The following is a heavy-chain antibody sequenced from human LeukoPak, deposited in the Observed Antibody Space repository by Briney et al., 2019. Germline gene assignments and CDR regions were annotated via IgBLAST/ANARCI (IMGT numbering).Heavy chain of an antibody. Sequence: PSETLSLTCAVYGGSFSGYYWSWIRQAPGKGLEWIGEINHSGSTNYNPSLKSRVTISVDTSKNQFSLKPSSVTAADTAVYYCARGLDGADFDYWGQGTLVTVSS. D-gene: IGHD4-17*01. CDR2: INHSGST. J-gene: IGHJ4*02. CDR3: ARGLDGADFDY. CDR1: GGSFSGYY. V-gene: IGHV4-34*01.